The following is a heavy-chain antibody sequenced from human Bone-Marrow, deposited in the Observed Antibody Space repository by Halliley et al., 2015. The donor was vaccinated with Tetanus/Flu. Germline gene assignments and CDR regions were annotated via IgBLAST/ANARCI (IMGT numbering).Heavy chain of an antibody. Sequence: TLSLTCNVSGGSLNGGTFYWTWIRQFPGKGLEWMGYIYHVESTSRNPSLKSQLTISLDPSKSQFSLKLTSMTAADTAVYYCAGAHSTGRIIDYWGQGTLVTVSS. V-gene: IGHV4-31*01. CDR3: AGAHSTGRIIDY. D-gene: IGHD3-22*01. J-gene: IGHJ4*02. CDR2: IYHVEST. CDR1: GGSLNGGTFY.